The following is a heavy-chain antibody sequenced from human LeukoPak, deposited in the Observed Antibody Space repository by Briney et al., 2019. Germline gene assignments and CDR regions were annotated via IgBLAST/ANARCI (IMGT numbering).Heavy chain of an antibody. J-gene: IGHJ6*04. CDR2: ISSSSSTI. CDR3: AELGITMIGGV. CDR1: GFTLSSYS. V-gene: IGHV3-48*01. D-gene: IGHD3-10*02. Sequence: GGSLRLSCAASGFTLSSYSMNWVRQAPGKGLEWVSYISSSSSTIYYADSVKGRFTISRDNAKNSLYLQMNSLRAEDTAVYYCAELGITMIGGVWGKGTTVTISS.